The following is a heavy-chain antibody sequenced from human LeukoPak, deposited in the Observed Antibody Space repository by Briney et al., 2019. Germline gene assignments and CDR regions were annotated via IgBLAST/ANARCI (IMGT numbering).Heavy chain of an antibody. J-gene: IGHJ4*02. D-gene: IGHD2-15*01. CDR3: ARFGVVVAAPIDY. CDR1: GFTFSHYA. Sequence: GGSLRLSCAASGFTFSHYAMGWVRQAPGKGLEWVSYISSSGSTIYYADSVKGRFTISRDNAKNSLYLQMNSLRAEDTAVYYCARFGVVVAAPIDYWGQGTLVTVSS. V-gene: IGHV3-48*03. CDR2: ISSSGSTI.